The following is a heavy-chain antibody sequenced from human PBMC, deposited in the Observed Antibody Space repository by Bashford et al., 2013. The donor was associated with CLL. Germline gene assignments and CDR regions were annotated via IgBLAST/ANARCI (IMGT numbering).Heavy chain of an antibody. Sequence: ASVKVSCKASGYTFTGYYMHWVRQAPGQGLEWMGWINPNSGGTNYAQKFQGRVTMTRDTSISTAYMELSRLRSDDTAVYYCAREAYDSSGYYLRYFDYWGQGTLVTVSS. V-gene: IGHV1-2*02. CDR1: GYTFTGYY. CDR3: AREAYDSSGYYLRYFDY. J-gene: IGHJ4*02. CDR2: INPNSGGT. D-gene: IGHD3-22*01.